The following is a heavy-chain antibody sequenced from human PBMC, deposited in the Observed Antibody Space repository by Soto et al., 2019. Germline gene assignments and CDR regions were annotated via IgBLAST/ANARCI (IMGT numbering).Heavy chain of an antibody. CDR2: ASYDGSET. CDR3: VRDSGWPILNFDS. D-gene: IGHD3-10*01. V-gene: IGHV3-30*03. Sequence: AGSLSLSCTASGFAFRSYGIHWVRQAPGRGLEWVAAASYDGSETYYADPAKSRFTVSKEITKSTAFLQMNALRHEDTAVYFCVRDSGWPILNFDSWGQGTLVTVSS. CDR1: GFAFRSYG. J-gene: IGHJ4*02.